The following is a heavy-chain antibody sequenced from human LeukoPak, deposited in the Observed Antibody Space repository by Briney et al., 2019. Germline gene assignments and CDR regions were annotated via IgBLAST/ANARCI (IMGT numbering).Heavy chain of an antibody. Sequence: GGSLRLSCAASGFTFSSYGMQWVRQAPGKGLEWVAVISNDGSNKHYGDFVKGRFTISRDNSKNTLYLQMNSLRAEDTAVYYCAKDGYSYGHDYWGQGTLVTVSS. J-gene: IGHJ4*02. CDR3: AKDGYSYGHDY. D-gene: IGHD5-18*01. CDR2: ISNDGSNK. V-gene: IGHV3-30*18. CDR1: GFTFSSYG.